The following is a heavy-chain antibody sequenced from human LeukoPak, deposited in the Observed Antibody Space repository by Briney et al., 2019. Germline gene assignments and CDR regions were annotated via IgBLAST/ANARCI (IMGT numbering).Heavy chain of an antibody. J-gene: IGHJ3*02. V-gene: IGHV1-2*02. CDR1: GYTFTGYY. Sequence: ASVKVSCKASGYTFTGYYMHWVRQAPGQGLEWMGWINPNSGGTNYAQKFQGRVTMTRDTSTSTVYMELSSLRSEDTAVYYCARIETDSNGYSLGAFDIWGQGTMVTVSS. D-gene: IGHD3-22*01. CDR3: ARIETDSNGYSLGAFDI. CDR2: INPNSGGT.